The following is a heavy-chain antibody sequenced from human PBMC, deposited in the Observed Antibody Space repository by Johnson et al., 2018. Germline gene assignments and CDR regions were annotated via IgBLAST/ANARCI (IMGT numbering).Heavy chain of an antibody. J-gene: IGHJ6*02. CDR3: TTEGYCSGGSCYFNYYNGMDV. CDR1: GFTFSSYS. D-gene: IGHD2-15*01. Sequence: VQLVQSGGGLVQPGGSLRLSCAASGFTFSSYSMNWVRQAPGKGLEWVSAISGSGGSTYYADPVKGRFTISRDNSKNTLYLQMNSLRAEDTAVYYCTTEGYCSGGSCYFNYYNGMDVWGQGTTVTVSS. V-gene: IGHV3-23*04. CDR2: ISGSGGST.